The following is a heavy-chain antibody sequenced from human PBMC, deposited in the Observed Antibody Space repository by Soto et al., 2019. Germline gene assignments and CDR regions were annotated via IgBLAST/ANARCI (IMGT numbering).Heavy chain of an antibody. CDR3: ARGRSKFFVSHYYYYMDV. CDR2: INHSGST. Sequence: PSETLSLTCAVYGGSFSGYYWSWIRQPPGEGLEWIGEINHSGSTNYNPSLKSRVTISVDTSKNQFSLKLSSVTAADTAVYYCARGRSKFFVSHYYYYMDVWGKGTTVTVSS. D-gene: IGHD3-10*01. V-gene: IGHV4-34*01. J-gene: IGHJ6*03. CDR1: GGSFSGYY.